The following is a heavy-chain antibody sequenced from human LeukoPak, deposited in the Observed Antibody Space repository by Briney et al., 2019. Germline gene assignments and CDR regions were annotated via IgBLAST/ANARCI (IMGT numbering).Heavy chain of an antibody. D-gene: IGHD6-13*01. V-gene: IGHV4-38-2*02. CDR2: IYHSGST. Sequence: SETLSLTCTVSGYSISSGYYWGWIRQPPGKGLEWIGSIYHSGSTYYNPSLKSRVTISVDTSKNQFSLKLSSVTAADTAVYYCARGPVPSSSLYYYYYMDVWGKGTTVTVSS. CDR1: GYSISSGYY. J-gene: IGHJ6*03. CDR3: ARGPVPSSSLYYYYYMDV.